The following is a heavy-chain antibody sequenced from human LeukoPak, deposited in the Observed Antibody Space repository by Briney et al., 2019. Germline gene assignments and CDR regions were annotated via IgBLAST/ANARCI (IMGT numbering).Heavy chain of an antibody. V-gene: IGHV3-30*09. CDR3: ARDRGGWSRVYYYYYGMDV. J-gene: IGHJ6*04. CDR1: GFTFSSYA. Sequence: PGRSLRLSCAASGFTFSSYAMHWVRQAPGKGLEWVAVISYDGSNKYYADSVKGRFAISRDNSKNTLYLQMNSLRAEDTAMYYCARDRGGWSRVYYYYYGMDVWGKGTTVTVSS. CDR2: ISYDGSNK. D-gene: IGHD2-15*01.